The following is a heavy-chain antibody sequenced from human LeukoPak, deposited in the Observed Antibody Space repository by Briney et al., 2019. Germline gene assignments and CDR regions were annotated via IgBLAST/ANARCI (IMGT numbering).Heavy chain of an antibody. CDR2: ISVSGGST. CDR3: AKGGLSSINDYFDY. V-gene: IGHV3-23*01. Sequence: GGSLRLSCAASGFTFSTHAMNWVRQAPGKGLGWVSTISVSGGSTYYVGSVKGRFTISRDNSKNTLYLQMNSLRAEDTAVYYCAKGGLSSINDYFDYWGQGTLVTVSS. J-gene: IGHJ4*02. CDR1: GFTFSTHA. D-gene: IGHD6-13*01.